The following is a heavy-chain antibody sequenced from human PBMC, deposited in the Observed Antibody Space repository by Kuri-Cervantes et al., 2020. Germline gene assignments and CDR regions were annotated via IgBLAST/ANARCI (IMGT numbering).Heavy chain of an antibody. CDR3: AREYGSSGYYGMDV. J-gene: IGHJ6*02. CDR2: ISSSSSYI. V-gene: IGHV3-21*01. Sequence: GGSLRLSCAASGFTFSSYDMNWVRQAPGKGLEWVSSISSSSSYIYYADSVKGRFTISRDNAKNSLYLQMNSLRAEDTAVYYCAREYGSSGYYGMDVWGQGTTVTVSS. CDR1: GFTFSSYD. D-gene: IGHD3-22*01.